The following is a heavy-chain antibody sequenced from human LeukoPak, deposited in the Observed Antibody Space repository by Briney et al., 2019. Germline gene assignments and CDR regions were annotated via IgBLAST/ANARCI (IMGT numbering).Heavy chain of an antibody. CDR3: ARDPKGGTDY. J-gene: IGHJ4*02. D-gene: IGHD2-15*01. Sequence: PSQTLSLTCTVSGGSISSGSYYWSWIRQPAGKGLEWIGRIYTSGSTNYNHSLKSRVTISVDTSKNQFSLKLSSVTAADTAVYYCARDPKGGTDYWGQGTLVTVSS. CDR1: GGSISSGSYY. CDR2: IYTSGST. V-gene: IGHV4-61*02.